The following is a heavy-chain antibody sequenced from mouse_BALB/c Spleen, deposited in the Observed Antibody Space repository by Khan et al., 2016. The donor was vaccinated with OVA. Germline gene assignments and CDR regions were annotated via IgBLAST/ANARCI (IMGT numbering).Heavy chain of an antibody. CDR1: GYTFTNYG. CDR2: INTYTGEP. V-gene: IGHV9-1*02. J-gene: IGHJ4*01. Sequence: QIQLVQSGPELKKPGETVKISCKASGYTFTNYGMNWVKQAPGKGLKWMGWINTYTGEPTYADDFKGRFAFSLETSASTAYLQINNLKNEDIATYFCARWGITTNYYAMDYWGQGTSVTVSS. D-gene: IGHD2-4*01. CDR3: ARWGITTNYYAMDY.